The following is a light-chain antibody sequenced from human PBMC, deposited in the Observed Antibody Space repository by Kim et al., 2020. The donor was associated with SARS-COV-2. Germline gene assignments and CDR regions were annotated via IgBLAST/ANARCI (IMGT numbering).Light chain of an antibody. Sequence: PGERATLSCRASQSVSSSYLAWYQQKPGQAPRLLIFGASSRAAGIPDRFSGSGSGTDFTLTISRLEPEDFAVYYCQQFGTSPRFTFGPGTKVDIK. V-gene: IGKV3-20*01. CDR3: QQFGTSPRFT. J-gene: IGKJ3*01. CDR2: GAS. CDR1: QSVSSSY.